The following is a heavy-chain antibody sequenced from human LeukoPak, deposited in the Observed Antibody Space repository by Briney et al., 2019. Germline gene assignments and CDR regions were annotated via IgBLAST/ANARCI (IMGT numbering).Heavy chain of an antibody. CDR3: ARAGSGWYYFDY. CDR1: GYTFTSYD. J-gene: IGHJ4*02. V-gene: IGHV1-8*01. D-gene: IGHD6-19*01. Sequence: ASVKVSCKASGYTFTSYDINWVRQATGQGLEWMGWVNPNSGNTGYAQKFQGRVTMTRNTSISTAYMELSSLRSEDTAVYYCARAGSGWYYFDYWGQGTLVTVSS. CDR2: VNPNSGNT.